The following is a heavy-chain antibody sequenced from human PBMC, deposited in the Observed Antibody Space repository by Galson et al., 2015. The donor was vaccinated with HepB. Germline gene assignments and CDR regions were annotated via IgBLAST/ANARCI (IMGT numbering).Heavy chain of an antibody. J-gene: IGHJ4*02. Sequence: SLRLSCAASGFTLSDYYMSWIRQAPGKGLEWVSYISSSGSYANYADSVKGRFTISRDNAKNSLYLQMNSLRAEDTAVYYCAIGYSCGYGTFDYWGQGTLVTVSS. CDR3: AIGYSCGYGTFDY. V-gene: IGHV3-11*06. D-gene: IGHD5-18*01. CDR2: ISSSGSYA. CDR1: GFTLSDYY.